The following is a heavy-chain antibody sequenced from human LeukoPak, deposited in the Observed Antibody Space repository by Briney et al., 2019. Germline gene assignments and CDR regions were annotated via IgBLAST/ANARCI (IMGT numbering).Heavy chain of an antibody. V-gene: IGHV3-7*01. J-gene: IGHJ4*02. D-gene: IGHD5/OR15-5a*01. CDR1: GFSLSTYW. CDR2: IDQDEIDK. CDR3: ARESTRERPGC. Sequence: GGSPRLSCAGSGFSLSTYWMSWVRQAPGKGLEWVANIDQDEIDKNYLGSVRGRFTISRDDAKNSLYLQMNSLRAEDTAVYYCARESTRERPGCWGQGTLVTVSS.